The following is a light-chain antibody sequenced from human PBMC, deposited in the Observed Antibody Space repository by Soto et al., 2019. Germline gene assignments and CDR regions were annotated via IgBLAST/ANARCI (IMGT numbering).Light chain of an antibody. J-gene: IGLJ2*01. CDR3: SSYAGSNKVV. V-gene: IGLV2-8*01. CDR2: EVS. CDR1: SSDVGGYNY. Sequence: QSVLTQPPSASGSPGQSVTISCTGTSSDVGGYNYVSRYQQHPGKAPKLMIYEVSERPSGVPDRFSGSKSGNTASLTVSGLQAEDEADYYCSSYAGSNKVVFGGGTKLTVL.